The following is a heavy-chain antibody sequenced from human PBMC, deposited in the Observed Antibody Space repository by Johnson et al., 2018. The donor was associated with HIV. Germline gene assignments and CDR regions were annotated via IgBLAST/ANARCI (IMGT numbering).Heavy chain of an antibody. J-gene: IGHJ3*01. V-gene: IGHV3-23*04. CDR1: GFTFSSYA. D-gene: IGHD3-10*01. Sequence: VQLVESGGGLVQPGGSLRLSCAASGFTFSSYAMSWVRQAPGKGLEWVSVISGRGGRTYYPDSMKGRFTISRDNSKNWLYLQLTSLRDDDTAVYYCAKTMAQGEYAFDVWGQGTLVTVSS. CDR2: ISGRGGRT. CDR3: AKTMAQGEYAFDV.